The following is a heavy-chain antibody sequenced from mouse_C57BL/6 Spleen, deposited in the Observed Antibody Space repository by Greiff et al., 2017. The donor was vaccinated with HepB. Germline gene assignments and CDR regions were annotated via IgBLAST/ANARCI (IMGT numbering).Heavy chain of an antibody. Sequence: VQRVESGAELVRPGASVKLSCKASGYTFTDYYINWVKQRPGQGLEWIARIYPGSGNTYYNEKFKGKATLTAEKSSSTAYMQLSSLTSEDSAVYFCARGNYYGSSTGYFDVWGTGTTVTVSS. CDR1: GYTFTDYY. V-gene: IGHV1-76*01. D-gene: IGHD1-1*01. J-gene: IGHJ1*03. CDR2: IYPGSGNT. CDR3: ARGNYYGSSTGYFDV.